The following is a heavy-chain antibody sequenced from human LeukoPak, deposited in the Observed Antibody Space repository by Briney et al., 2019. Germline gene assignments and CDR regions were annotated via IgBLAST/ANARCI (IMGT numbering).Heavy chain of an antibody. CDR3: ARDPAIAAAGIGYIHV. J-gene: IGHJ6*04. V-gene: IGHV3-30*01. CDR1: GFTFSSYA. D-gene: IGHD6-13*01. CDR2: ISYDGSNK. Sequence: GGSLRLSCAASGFTFSSYAMHWVRQAPGKGLEWVAVISYDGSNKYYADSVKGRFTISRDNSKNTLYLQMNSLRAEDTAVYYCARDPAIAAAGIGYIHVWGRKTAVTVPS.